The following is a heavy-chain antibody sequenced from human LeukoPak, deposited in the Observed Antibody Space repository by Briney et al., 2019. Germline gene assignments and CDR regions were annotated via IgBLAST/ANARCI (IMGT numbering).Heavy chain of an antibody. CDR3: ARRGYSYAYDY. Sequence: GESLQISCKGSGYIFTSYWITWVRQMPGKGLEWMGRIDPGDSYTIYNPSFQGHVTISTDKSIRTAYLQWSSLAASDTAMYYCARRGYSYAYDYGGQGTLVTVSS. D-gene: IGHD5-18*01. CDR2: IDPGDSYT. V-gene: IGHV5-10-1*01. J-gene: IGHJ4*02. CDR1: GYIFTSYW.